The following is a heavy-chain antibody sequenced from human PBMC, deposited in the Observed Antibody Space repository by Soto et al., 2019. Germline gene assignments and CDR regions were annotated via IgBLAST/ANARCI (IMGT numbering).Heavy chain of an antibody. CDR2: ISYDGSNK. V-gene: IGHV3-30-3*01. CDR1: GFTFSSYA. Sequence: GGSLRLSCAASGFTFSSYAMHRVRQAPGKGLEWAAVISYDGSNKYYADSVKGRFTISRDNSKNTLYLQMNSLRAEDTAVYYCARDGGRYNWFDPWGQGTLVTVSS. CDR3: ARDGGRYNWFDP. D-gene: IGHD3-3*01. J-gene: IGHJ5*02.